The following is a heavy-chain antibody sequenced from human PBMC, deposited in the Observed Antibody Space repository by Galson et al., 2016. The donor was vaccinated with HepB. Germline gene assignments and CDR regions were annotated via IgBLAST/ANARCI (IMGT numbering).Heavy chain of an antibody. V-gene: IGHV4-39*01. CDR3: ATGIVVAGKYYYYYMDV. D-gene: IGHD6-19*01. CDR2: IYSNEDT. J-gene: IGHJ6*03. Sequence: SETLSLTCTVSGGSISRDYYWGWIRQPPGRRLEWIGSIYSNEDTYYNPSVKSRVTISVDTSKNQFSLRLNSVTAADTGVYYCATGIVVAGKYYYYYMDVWGKGTTVTVSS. CDR1: GGSISRDYY.